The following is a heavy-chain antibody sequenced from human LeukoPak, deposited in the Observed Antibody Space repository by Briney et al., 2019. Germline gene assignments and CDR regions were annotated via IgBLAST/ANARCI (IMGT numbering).Heavy chain of an antibody. J-gene: IGHJ3*02. CDR3: ARVDTPMAKDAFHM. V-gene: IGHV3-30*03. CDR1: GFTFSSYG. CDR2: ISYDGSNK. Sequence: GGSLRLSCAASGFTFSSYGMHWVRQAPGKGLEWVAVISYDGSNKYYADSVKGRFTISRDNSKNTLYLQMNSLRADDTAMYYCARVDTPMAKDAFHMWGQGTMVTVSS. D-gene: IGHD5-18*01.